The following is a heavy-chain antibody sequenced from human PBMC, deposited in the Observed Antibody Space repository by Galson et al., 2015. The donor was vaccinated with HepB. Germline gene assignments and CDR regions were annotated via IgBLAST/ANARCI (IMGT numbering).Heavy chain of an antibody. CDR1: GYTFTGYY. V-gene: IGHV1-2*02. D-gene: IGHD5-18*01. J-gene: IGHJ5*02. CDR3: ARDARYSYGSRWFDP. CDR2: INPNSGGT. Sequence: SVKVSCKASGYTFTGYYMHWVRQAPGQGLEWMGWINPNSGGTNYAQKFQGRVTMTRDTSISTAYMELSRLRSDDTAVYYCARDARYSYGSRWFDPWGQGTLVTVSS.